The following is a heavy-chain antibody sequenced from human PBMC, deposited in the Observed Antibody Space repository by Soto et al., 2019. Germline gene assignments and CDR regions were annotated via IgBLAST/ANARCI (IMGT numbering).Heavy chain of an antibody. Sequence: GESLKISCKGSGYSFPSDWIGWVRQMPGKGLEWMGSIYPADSDTRYSPAFQGPVTISADKSIRTAYLQWSSLKASDTATYYCARIPHSTTSYYDHNFGMDVWGQGTTVTVSS. CDR1: GYSFPSDW. CDR3: ARIPHSTTSYYDHNFGMDV. J-gene: IGHJ6*02. CDR2: IYPADSDT. D-gene: IGHD2-2*01. V-gene: IGHV5-51*01.